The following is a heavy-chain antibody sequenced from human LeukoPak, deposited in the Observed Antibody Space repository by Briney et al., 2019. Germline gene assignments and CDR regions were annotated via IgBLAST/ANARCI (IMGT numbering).Heavy chain of an antibody. CDR2: FYSGGNT. CDR3: ATSNSGTYDGLDP. Sequence: PGGSLRLSCAVSGFTVSSGHMHWVRQAPGQGLEWVATFYSGGNTYHAESVKGRLTVSRDNLKNTVSLQIDSLTAEDTAVYYCATSNSGTYDGLDPWGQGTRVTVSS. J-gene: IGHJ3*01. CDR1: GFTVSSGH. D-gene: IGHD1-1*01. V-gene: IGHV3-53*01.